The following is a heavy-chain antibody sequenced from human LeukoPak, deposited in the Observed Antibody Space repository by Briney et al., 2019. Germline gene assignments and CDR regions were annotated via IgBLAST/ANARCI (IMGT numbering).Heavy chain of an antibody. CDR3: ARGRYDFWSGYHASVPFDC. D-gene: IGHD3-3*01. CDR2: INHSGST. CDR1: GGSFSGYY. J-gene: IGHJ4*02. Sequence: PSETLSLTCAVHGGSFSGYYWSWIRQPPGKGLEWIGEINHSGSTNYNPSLKSRVTISVDTSKNQFSLKLSSVTAADTAVYYCARGRYDFWSGYHASVPFDCWGQGTLVTVSS. V-gene: IGHV4-34*01.